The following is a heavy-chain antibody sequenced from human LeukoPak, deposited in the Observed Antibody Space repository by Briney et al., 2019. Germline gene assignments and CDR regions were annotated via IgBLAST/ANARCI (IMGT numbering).Heavy chain of an antibody. CDR2: ISGSGGST. V-gene: IGHV3-23*01. J-gene: IGHJ3*02. Sequence: GGSLRHSCAASGFTFSSYAMSWVRQAPGKGLEWVSAISGSGGSTYYADSVKGRFTISRDSSKNTLYLQMNSLRAEDTAVYYCAKPMGGHPASAFDIWGQGTMVTVSS. CDR1: GFTFSSYA. CDR3: AKPMGGHPASAFDI. D-gene: IGHD3-10*01.